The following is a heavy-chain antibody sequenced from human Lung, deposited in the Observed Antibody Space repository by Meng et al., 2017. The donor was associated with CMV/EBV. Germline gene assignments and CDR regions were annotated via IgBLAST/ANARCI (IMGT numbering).Heavy chain of an antibody. J-gene: IGHJ4*02. Sequence: SCNGSGYSFTSYWIGWVRQMPGKGLEWMGIIYPGDSDTRYSPSFQGQVTISADKSISTAYLQWSSLKASDTAIYYCARSSSSAEFDYWGQGTLVTVSS. V-gene: IGHV5-51*01. CDR2: IYPGDSDT. CDR3: ARSSSSAEFDY. CDR1: GYSFTSYW. D-gene: IGHD6-6*01.